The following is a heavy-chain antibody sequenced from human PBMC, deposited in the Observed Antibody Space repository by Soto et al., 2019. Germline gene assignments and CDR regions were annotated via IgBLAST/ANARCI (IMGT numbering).Heavy chain of an antibody. Sequence: LPLTGDSCVGRVCSKRAAWNWIRHSPSRGLEWLGRTYYRKSKWLYDYAVSVRSRITINPDTSKNQFSLHLTSVTPEDTSVYFCARDPPGFNSAFGSWGEGTLVTVSS. J-gene: IGHJ4*02. CDR3: ARDPPGFNSAFGS. CDR1: VGRVCSKRAA. V-gene: IGHV6-1*01. CDR2: TYYRKSKWLY. D-gene: IGHD3-16*01.